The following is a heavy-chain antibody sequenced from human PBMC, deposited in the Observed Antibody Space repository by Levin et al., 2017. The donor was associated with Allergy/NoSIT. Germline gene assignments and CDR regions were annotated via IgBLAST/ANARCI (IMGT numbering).Heavy chain of an antibody. V-gene: IGHV3-7*01. CDR3: ARDGSQYCSSTSCSPGNYYYYGMDV. CDR1: GFTFSSYW. D-gene: IGHD2-2*01. CDR2: IKQDGSEQ. Sequence: PGGSLRLSCAASGFTFSSYWMSWVRQAPGKGLEWVANIKQDGSEQYYVDSVKGRFTISRDNAKNSLYLQMNSLRAEDTAVYYCARDGSQYCSSTSCSPGNYYYYGMDVWGQGTPVTVSS. J-gene: IGHJ6*02.